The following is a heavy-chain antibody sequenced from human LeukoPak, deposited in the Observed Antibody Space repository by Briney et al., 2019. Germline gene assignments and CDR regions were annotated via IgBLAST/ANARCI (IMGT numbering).Heavy chain of an antibody. CDR1: GGSISSGGYY. CDR2: IYHSGST. D-gene: IGHD3-22*01. CDR3: ARATFYYDSSGFYFDY. Sequence: SETLSLTCTVSGGSISSGGYYWSWIRQPPGKGLEWIGYIYHSGSTYYNPSLKSRVTISVDRSKNQFSLKLSSVTATDTAVYYCARATFYYDSSGFYFDYWGQGTLVTVSS. J-gene: IGHJ4*02. V-gene: IGHV4-30-2*01.